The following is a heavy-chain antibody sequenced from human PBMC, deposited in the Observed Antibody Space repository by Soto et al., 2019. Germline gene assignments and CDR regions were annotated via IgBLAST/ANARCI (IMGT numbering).Heavy chain of an antibody. CDR3: ARQHYYDSSGYYTWN. V-gene: IGHV4-39*01. Sequence: QLQLQESGPGLVKPSETLSLTCSVSGGSIKNNIYYWGWIRQPPGKGLEWIATVHYSGSTYYTPSLKNRVTISADTSNNQFSLRLNSVTAADTAVYYCARQHYYDSSGYYTWNWGQGTLVTVSS. D-gene: IGHD3-22*01. CDR1: GGSIKNNIYY. J-gene: IGHJ4*02. CDR2: VHYSGST.